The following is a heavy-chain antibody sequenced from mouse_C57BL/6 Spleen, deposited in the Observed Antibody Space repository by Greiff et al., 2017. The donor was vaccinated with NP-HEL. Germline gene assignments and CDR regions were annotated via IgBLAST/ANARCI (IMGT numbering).Heavy chain of an antibody. CDR1: GYTFTSYW. CDR3: ARVGGSGWFLDY. Sequence: LQPGAELVKPGASVKMSCKASGYTFTSYWITWVKQRPGQGLEWIGDIYPGSGSTNYNEKFKSKATLTVDTSSSTAYMQLSSLTSEDSAVYYCARVGGSGWFLDYWGQGTTLTVSS. CDR2: IYPGSGST. D-gene: IGHD2-3*01. V-gene: IGHV1-55*01. J-gene: IGHJ2*01.